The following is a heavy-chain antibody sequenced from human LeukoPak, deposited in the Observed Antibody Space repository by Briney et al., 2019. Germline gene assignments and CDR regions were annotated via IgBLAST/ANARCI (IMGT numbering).Heavy chain of an antibody. CDR3: ARAGSYYGSGSYVH. Sequence: PSETLSLTCTVSGGSISSYYWSWIRQPPGKGLEWIGYIYYSGSTNYNPSLKSRVTISVDTSKNQFSLKLSSVTAADTAVYYCARAGSYYGSGSYVHWGQGTLVTVSS. CDR1: GGSISSYY. J-gene: IGHJ4*02. CDR2: IYYSGST. V-gene: IGHV4-59*01. D-gene: IGHD3-10*01.